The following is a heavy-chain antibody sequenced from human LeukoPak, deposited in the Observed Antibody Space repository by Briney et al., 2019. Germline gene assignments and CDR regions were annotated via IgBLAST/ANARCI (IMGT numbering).Heavy chain of an antibody. CDR1: DFSVSGKY. CDR3: ATYSSSNGREFQY. D-gene: IGHD2-2*01. Sequence: GGSLRLSCAASDFSVSGKYMSWVRQAPGKGLEWVANIQQHGSETYYGDSVKGRFTISRDNAKNSLYLQMNSLRAEDTAVYYCATYSSSNGREFQYWGQGTLVTVSS. J-gene: IGHJ1*01. V-gene: IGHV3-7*01. CDR2: IQQHGSET.